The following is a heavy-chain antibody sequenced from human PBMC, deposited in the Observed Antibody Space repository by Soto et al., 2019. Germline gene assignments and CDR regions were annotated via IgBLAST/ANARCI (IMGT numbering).Heavy chain of an antibody. CDR1: GGTFSSYA. CDR2: IIPIFGTA. J-gene: IGHJ6*02. D-gene: IGHD2-2*01. V-gene: IGHV1-69*06. Sequence: QVQLVQSGAEVKKPGSSVKVSCKASGGTFSSYAISWVRQAPGQGLEWMGGIIPIFGTANYAQKFQGRVTITADKSTSTAYIELSSLRSEDTAVYYCARSWWCSSTSCYVYYYYYGMDVWGQGTTVTVSS. CDR3: ARSWWCSSTSCYVYYYYYGMDV.